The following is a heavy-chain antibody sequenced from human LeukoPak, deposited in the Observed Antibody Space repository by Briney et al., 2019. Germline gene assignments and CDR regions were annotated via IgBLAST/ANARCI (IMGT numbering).Heavy chain of an antibody. Sequence: GGSLGLSCAASEFSVGSNYMTWVRQAPGKGLEWVSLIYSGGSTYYADSVKGRFTISRDNSKNTLYLQMNSLRAEDTAVYYCARGPPGGYCSSTSCYRYYYYYMDVWGKGTTVTVSS. CDR3: ARGPPGGYCSSTSCYRYYYYYMDV. V-gene: IGHV3-66*01. J-gene: IGHJ6*03. CDR2: IYSGGST. CDR1: EFSVGSNY. D-gene: IGHD2-2*01.